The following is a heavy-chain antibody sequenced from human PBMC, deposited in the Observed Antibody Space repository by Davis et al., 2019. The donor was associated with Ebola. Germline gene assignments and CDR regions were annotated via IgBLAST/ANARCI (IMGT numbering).Heavy chain of an antibody. J-gene: IGHJ3*01. CDR1: GYDFTSSW. Sequence: GESLKISCKGSGYDFTSSWIAWVRLMPGKGLEWMGIIFPRDSDTRYSPSFQGRVSISVDKSISTAYLQWGRLKASDTAMYYCASLRRTITGMDDGFDVWGQGTMVTVSS. V-gene: IGHV5-51*01. D-gene: IGHD1-20*01. CDR3: ASLRRTITGMDDGFDV. CDR2: IFPRDSDT.